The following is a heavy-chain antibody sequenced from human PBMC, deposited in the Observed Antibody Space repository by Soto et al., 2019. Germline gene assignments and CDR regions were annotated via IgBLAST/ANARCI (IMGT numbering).Heavy chain of an antibody. CDR2: ISGSGGST. J-gene: IGHJ4*02. CDR3: AKVPYGDYGQNYDY. D-gene: IGHD4-17*01. V-gene: IGHV3-23*01. Sequence: EVQLLESGGGLVQPGGSLRLSCAASGFTFSSYVMSWVRQAPGKGLEWVSGISGSGGSTYYADSVKGRFTISRDNSKNTLYLQMNSLRAEDTAVYYCAKVPYGDYGQNYDYWGQGILVTVSS. CDR1: GFTFSSYV.